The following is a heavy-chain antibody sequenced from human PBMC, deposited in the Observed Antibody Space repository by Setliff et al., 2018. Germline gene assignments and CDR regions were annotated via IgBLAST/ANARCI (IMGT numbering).Heavy chain of an antibody. V-gene: IGHV1-18*01. CDR3: ARGTHSSGWYGWSQNWFDP. D-gene: IGHD6-19*01. Sequence: VASVKVSCKASGYTFTSYGISWVRQAPGQGLEWMGWISAYNGNTNYAQKLQGRVTMTTDTSTSTAYMELRSLRSDDTAVYYCARGTHSSGWYGWSQNWFDPWGQGTLVTVSS. J-gene: IGHJ5*02. CDR1: GYTFTSYG. CDR2: ISAYNGNT.